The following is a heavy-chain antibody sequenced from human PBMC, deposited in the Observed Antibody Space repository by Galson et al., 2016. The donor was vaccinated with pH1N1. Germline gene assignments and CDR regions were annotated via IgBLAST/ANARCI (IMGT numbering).Heavy chain of an antibody. Sequence: QSGAEVKKPGESLKISCEVSGYSFTNYWIGWARQMPGRGLEWMGIIFLGDSDTRYSPSFQGQVTISADKSITTAYLQWSSLKASDTAIYYCAGRRGGLYYFDYWGQGSRVTVSS. D-gene: IGHD2-15*01. V-gene: IGHV5-51*03. CDR1: GYSFTNYW. CDR3: AGRRGGLYYFDY. J-gene: IGHJ4*02. CDR2: IFLGDSDT.